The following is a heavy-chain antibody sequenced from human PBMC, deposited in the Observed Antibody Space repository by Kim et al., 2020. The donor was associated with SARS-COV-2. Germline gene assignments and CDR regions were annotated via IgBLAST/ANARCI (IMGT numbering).Heavy chain of an antibody. CDR3: ARDRVRYSSFVGPYYFDY. J-gene: IGHJ4*02. V-gene: IGHV3-48*03. Sequence: KGRFTISRDNAKNSLYLQMNSLRAEDTAVYYCARDRVRYSSFVGPYYFDYWGQGTLVTVSS. D-gene: IGHD6-19*01.